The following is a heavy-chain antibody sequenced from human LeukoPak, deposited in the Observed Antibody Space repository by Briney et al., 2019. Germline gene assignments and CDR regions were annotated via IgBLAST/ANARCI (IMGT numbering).Heavy chain of an antibody. Sequence: PGGSLRLSCAASGFTFSSYAMSWVRQAPGKGLEWVSAISGSGGSTYYADSVKGRFTISRDNSKNTLYLQMNSLRAEDTAVYYCATEGPYLYDYVWGTSNLPFDYWGQGTLVTVSS. CDR1: GFTFSSYA. CDR3: ATEGPYLYDYVWGTSNLPFDY. D-gene: IGHD3-16*01. J-gene: IGHJ4*02. V-gene: IGHV3-23*01. CDR2: ISGSGGST.